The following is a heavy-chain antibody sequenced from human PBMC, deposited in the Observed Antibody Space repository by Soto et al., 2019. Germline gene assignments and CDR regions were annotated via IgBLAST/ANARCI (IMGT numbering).Heavy chain of an antibody. J-gene: IGHJ4*02. D-gene: IGHD3-9*01. CDR1: GYSFTNYW. V-gene: IGHV5-10-1*01. Sequence: PGESLQISWKASGYSFTNYWITWMRQTPGKGLECMGMIDPSDSYSNYSPSFQGHVTMSVDKSISSAYLQFSSLKASDTAMYYCARHRDILSGYSAADNWGQGTQVTVSS. CDR2: IDPSDSYS. CDR3: ARHRDILSGYSAADN.